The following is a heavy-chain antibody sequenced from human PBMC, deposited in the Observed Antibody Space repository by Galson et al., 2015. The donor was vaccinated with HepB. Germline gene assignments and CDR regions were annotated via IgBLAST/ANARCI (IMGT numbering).Heavy chain of an antibody. CDR2: ISYDGSNK. CDR1: GFTFSSYD. Sequence: SLRLSCAASGFTFSSYDMHWVRQAPGKGLEWVAVISYDGSNKYYADSVKGRFTISRDNSKNTLYLQMNSLRAEVTAVYYCARDSGGGYSYGTPFDYWGQGTLVTVSS. CDR3: ARDSGGGYSYGTPFDY. V-gene: IGHV3-30*04. J-gene: IGHJ4*02. D-gene: IGHD5-18*01.